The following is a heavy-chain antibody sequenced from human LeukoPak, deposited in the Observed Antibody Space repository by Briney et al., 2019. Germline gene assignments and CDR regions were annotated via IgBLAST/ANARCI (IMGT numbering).Heavy chain of an antibody. Sequence: SETLSLTCAVYGGSFSGYYWGWIRQPPGKGLEWIGEINHSGSTNYNQSLKSRVTISVDTSKNQFSLKLSSVTAADTAVFYCARRWELSYGLDVWGQGTTVTVSS. CDR1: GGSFSGYY. D-gene: IGHD1-26*01. CDR2: INHSGST. CDR3: ARRWELSYGLDV. J-gene: IGHJ6*02. V-gene: IGHV4-34*01.